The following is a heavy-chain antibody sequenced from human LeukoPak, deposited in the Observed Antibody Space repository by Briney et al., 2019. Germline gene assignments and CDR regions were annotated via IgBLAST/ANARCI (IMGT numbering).Heavy chain of an antibody. D-gene: IGHD5-18*01. CDR2: IRSKAYGGTT. V-gene: IGHV3-49*04. Sequence: GGSLRLSCTASGFTFGDYAMSWVRQAPGKGLEWVGFIRSKAYGGTTEYAASVKGRFTISRDDSKSIAYLQMNNLKTEDTAVYYCTRVPSTAMVFDYWGQGTLVTVSS. J-gene: IGHJ4*02. CDR3: TRVPSTAMVFDY. CDR1: GFTFGDYA.